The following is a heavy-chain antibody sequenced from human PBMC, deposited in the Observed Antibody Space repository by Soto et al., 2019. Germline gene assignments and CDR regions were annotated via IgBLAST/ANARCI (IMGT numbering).Heavy chain of an antibody. Sequence: GGSLRLSCAASGFTFSSYAMSWVRQAPGKGLEWVSAISGSGGSTYYADSVKGRFTISRDNSKNTLYLQMNSLRAEDPAGYYRAKGFGIAARGGFDYWGQGTLVTVSS. CDR1: GFTFSSYA. D-gene: IGHD6-13*01. V-gene: IGHV3-23*01. J-gene: IGHJ4*02. CDR3: AKGFGIAARGGFDY. CDR2: ISGSGGST.